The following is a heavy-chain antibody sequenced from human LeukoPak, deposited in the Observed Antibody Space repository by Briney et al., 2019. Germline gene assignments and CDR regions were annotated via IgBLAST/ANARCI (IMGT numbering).Heavy chain of an antibody. CDR3: AGNVVVPAAIRGGDYYYYYMDV. J-gene: IGHJ6*03. D-gene: IGHD2-2*02. Sequence: SVKVSCKASGGTFSSYAISWVRQAPGQGLEWMGGIIPIFGTANYAQKFQGRVTITADESTSTAYMELSSLRSEDTAVYYCAGNVVVPAAIRGGDYYYYYMDVWGKGTTVTVSS. CDR2: IIPIFGTA. V-gene: IGHV1-69*13. CDR1: GGTFSSYA.